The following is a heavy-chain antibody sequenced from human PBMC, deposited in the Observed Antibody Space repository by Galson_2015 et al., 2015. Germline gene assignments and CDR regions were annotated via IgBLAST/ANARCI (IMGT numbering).Heavy chain of an antibody. V-gene: IGHV3-74*01. CDR2: IDADGSKA. CDR3: SRDLSYALEV. CDR1: TFSLGDYW. Sequence: SLRLSCAASTFSLGDYWMHWVRQAPGKGLVWVSYIDADGSKANYADSVKGRFTISRDNAKNTLYLQMNSLRDEDTGVYFCSRDLSYALEVWGQGTTVTVSS. J-gene: IGHJ6*02.